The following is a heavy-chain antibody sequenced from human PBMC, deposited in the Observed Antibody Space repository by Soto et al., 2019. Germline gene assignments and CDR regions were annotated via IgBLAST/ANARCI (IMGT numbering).Heavy chain of an antibody. Sequence: QVQLVQSGAEVKKPGSSVKVSCKASGGTFSSYAISWVRQAPGQGLEWMGGIIPIFGTANYAQKFQGRVTIAADESTSTADMELSSLRSEDTAVYYCARDNSGYDDYYYYGMDVWGQGTTVTVSS. D-gene: IGHD5-12*01. V-gene: IGHV1-69*12. CDR1: GGTFSSYA. CDR3: ARDNSGYDDYYYYGMDV. J-gene: IGHJ6*02. CDR2: IIPIFGTA.